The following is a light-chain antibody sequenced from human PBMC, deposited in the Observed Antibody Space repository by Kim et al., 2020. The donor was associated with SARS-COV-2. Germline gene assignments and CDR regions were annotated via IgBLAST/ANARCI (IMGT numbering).Light chain of an antibody. CDR1: YSTIGRNT. J-gene: IGLJ1*01. CDR3: AAWDDSLNGYV. Sequence: GHGITIFCSLSYSTIGRNTVNWYQHLAGAAPKLLLYSHNQRTSGVPDRFSGSTSGTSASLAISGLQSEDEGVYYCAAWDDSLNGYVFGSGTKVTVL. V-gene: IGLV1-44*01. CDR2: SHN.